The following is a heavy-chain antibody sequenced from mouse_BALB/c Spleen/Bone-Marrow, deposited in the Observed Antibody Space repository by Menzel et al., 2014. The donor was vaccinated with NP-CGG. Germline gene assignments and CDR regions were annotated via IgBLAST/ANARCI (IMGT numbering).Heavy chain of an antibody. CDR2: ISSAGIHT. J-gene: IGHJ2*02. V-gene: IGHV5-9-3*01. D-gene: IGHD2-14*01. Sequence: EVKLVESGGGLVKPGGSLKLSCTASGFTFTSYAMSWVRQTPEKRLEWVATISSAGIHTYYVDTVKGRFTISRDNAKNSLCLNMSSLRSEDTAMYYCERQDRVYYFDYWGQGTSLPGSS. CDR1: GFTFTSYA. CDR3: ERQDRVYYFDY.